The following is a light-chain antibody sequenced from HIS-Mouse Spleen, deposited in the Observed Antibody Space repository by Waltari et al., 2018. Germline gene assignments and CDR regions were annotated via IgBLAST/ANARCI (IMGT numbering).Light chain of an antibody. Sequence: SYELTQPPSVPVSPAQTASTTCSGDKLGEKYPCWYQQKPGQSPVLVIYQDSKRPSGIPERFSGSNSGNTATLTISGTQAMDEADYYCQAWDSSTAVFGTGTKVTVL. V-gene: IGLV3-1*01. CDR2: QDS. CDR1: KLGEKY. CDR3: QAWDSSTAV. J-gene: IGLJ1*01.